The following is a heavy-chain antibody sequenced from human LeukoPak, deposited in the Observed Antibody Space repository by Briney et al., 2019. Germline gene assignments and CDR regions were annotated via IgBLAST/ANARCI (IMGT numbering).Heavy chain of an antibody. Sequence: PGGSLRLSCAASGFTFSSYWMHWVRQAPGKGLVWVSRTNSDGSSTSYADSVKGRFTISRDNAKNTLYLQMNSLRAEDTAVYYCARPYYDSSGPYFDYWGQGTLVTVSS. CDR1: GFTFSSYW. V-gene: IGHV3-74*01. D-gene: IGHD3-22*01. CDR2: TNSDGSST. CDR3: ARPYYDSSGPYFDY. J-gene: IGHJ4*02.